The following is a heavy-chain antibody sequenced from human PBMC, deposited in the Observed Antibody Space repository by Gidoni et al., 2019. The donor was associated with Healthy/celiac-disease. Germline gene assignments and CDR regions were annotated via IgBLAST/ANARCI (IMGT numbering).Heavy chain of an antibody. D-gene: IGHD6-19*01. Sequence: EVQLVESGGGLVQPGGSLRLSCAASGFTFSSYWMSWVRQAPGKGLEWVANIKQDGSEKYYVDSVKGRFTISRDNAKNSLYLQMNSLRAEDTAVYYCARAYSSGWGGYYYYMDVWGKGTTVTVSS. J-gene: IGHJ6*03. V-gene: IGHV3-7*03. CDR3: ARAYSSGWGGYYYYMDV. CDR1: GFTFSSYW. CDR2: IKQDGSEK.